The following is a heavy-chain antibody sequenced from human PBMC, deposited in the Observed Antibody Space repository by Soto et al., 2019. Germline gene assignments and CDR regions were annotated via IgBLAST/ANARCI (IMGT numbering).Heavy chain of an antibody. J-gene: IGHJ6*02. V-gene: IGHV2-5*02. CDR1: GFSLSTSGVG. Sequence: QITLKESGPTLMKPTQTLTLTCTFSGFSLSTSGVGVGWIRQPPGKALEWLALIYWDDDKRYSPSLKSRLTITKDTSKHQVVLTMTNMDPVDTATYYCAHSRCGGDCLQSYSSHYYYGMDVWGQGTTVTVSS. D-gene: IGHD2-21*02. CDR3: AHSRCGGDCLQSYSSHYYYGMDV. CDR2: IYWDDDK.